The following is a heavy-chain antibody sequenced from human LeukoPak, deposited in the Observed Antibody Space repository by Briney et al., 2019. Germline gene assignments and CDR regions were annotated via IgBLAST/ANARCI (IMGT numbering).Heavy chain of an antibody. J-gene: IGHJ6*02. CDR2: ILGSGGGT. V-gene: IGHV3-23*01. D-gene: IGHD3-10*01. Sequence: PGGSPRLSWALFGLTFVTYGMTWFRQAPGKGLEWVSSILGSGGGTYYTDHVRGRFTISRDNSKNTLYLQMNSLRAEDTAVYYCATTPGAYYYLHMDVWGQGTTVTVSS. CDR1: GLTFVTYG. CDR3: ATTPGAYYYLHMDV.